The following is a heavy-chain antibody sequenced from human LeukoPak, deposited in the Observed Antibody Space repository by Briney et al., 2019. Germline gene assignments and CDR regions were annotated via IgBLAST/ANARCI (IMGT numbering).Heavy chain of an antibody. CDR1: GFTFTSSA. V-gene: IGHV1-58*02. D-gene: IGHD4-17*01. CDR2: IVVGSGNT. CDR3: ARAGYGDSDFDY. Sequence: ASEKVSCKASGFTFTSSAMQWVRQARGQRLEWIGWIVVGSGNTNYAQKFQERVTITRDMSTSTAYMELSSLRSEDTAVYYCARAGYGDSDFDYWGQGTLVTVSS. J-gene: IGHJ4*02.